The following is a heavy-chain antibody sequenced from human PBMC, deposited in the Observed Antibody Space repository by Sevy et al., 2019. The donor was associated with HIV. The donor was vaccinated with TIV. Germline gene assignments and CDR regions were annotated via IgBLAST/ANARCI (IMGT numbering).Heavy chain of an antibody. CDR2: IIAHSGDT. V-gene: IGHV1-18*01. J-gene: IGHJ4*02. Sequence: ASVKVSCKTFGYTFKTYGISWVRQAPGQRLEWMGWIIAHSGDTNFAQKFQGRVTMTTDTSTSTAYMELISLRSDDTAVYFCARDKPQGVVIIPGSMWGGVDYWGQGTVVTVSS. CDR3: ARDKPQGVVIIPGSMWGGVDY. D-gene: IGHD2-2*01. CDR1: GYTFKTYG.